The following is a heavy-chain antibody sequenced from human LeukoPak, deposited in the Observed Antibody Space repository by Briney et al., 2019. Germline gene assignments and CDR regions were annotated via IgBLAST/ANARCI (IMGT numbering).Heavy chain of an antibody. CDR2: IGTAGDT. CDR1: GFTFSSYD. J-gene: IGHJ4*02. D-gene: IGHD6-6*01. Sequence: GGSLRLSCAASGFTFSSYDMHWVRQATGKGLEWVSAIGTAGDTYYPGSVKGRFTISRENTKNSLYLQMNSLRAGDTAVYYCARGRFEYSSSTLTYYFDYWGPGTLVTVSS. CDR3: ARGRFEYSSSTLTYYFDY. V-gene: IGHV3-13*01.